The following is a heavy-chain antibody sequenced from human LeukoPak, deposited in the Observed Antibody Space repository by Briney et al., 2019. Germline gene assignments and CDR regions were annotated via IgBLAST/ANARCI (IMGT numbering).Heavy chain of an antibody. CDR1: GFTISSNY. J-gene: IGHJ4*02. D-gene: IGHD3-10*01. Sequence: GGSLRLSCAASGFTISSNYMNWVRQAPGKGLDWVSVISDGGSTYYADSVRGRFTISRDNPKNTLFLQMNSLRVEDTAVYYCARGVFNWGQGTLVTVS. CDR2: ISDGGST. CDR3: ARGVFN. V-gene: IGHV3-53*01.